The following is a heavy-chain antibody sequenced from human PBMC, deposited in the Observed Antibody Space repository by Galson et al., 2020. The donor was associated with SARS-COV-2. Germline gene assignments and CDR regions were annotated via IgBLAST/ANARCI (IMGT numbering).Heavy chain of an antibody. Sequence: GGSLRLSCAASGFTFSSYGMHWVRQAPGKGLEWVAVISYDGSNKYYADSVKGRFTISRDNSKNTLYLQMNSLRAEDTAVYYCAKDEGANPGFKYQQRPIYYYYGMDVWGQGTTVTVSS. CDR1: GFTFSSYG. J-gene: IGHJ6*02. V-gene: IGHV3-30*18. CDR3: AKDEGANPGFKYQQRPIYYYYGMDV. D-gene: IGHD2-2*01. CDR2: ISYDGSNK.